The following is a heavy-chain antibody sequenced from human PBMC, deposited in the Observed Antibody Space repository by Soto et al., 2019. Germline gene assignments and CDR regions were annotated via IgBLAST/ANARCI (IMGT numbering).Heavy chain of an antibody. CDR2: INHSGST. J-gene: IGHJ4*02. D-gene: IGHD2-8*02. Sequence: SETLSLTRTVYGGAFSGYYWGWIRQPPGKGLEWIGEINHSGSTNYNPSLKSRVTISVDTSKNQFSLKLTSVTAADTAVYYCARDKITGLFDYWGQGTLVTVSS. V-gene: IGHV4-34*01. CDR1: GGAFSGYY. CDR3: ARDKITGLFDY.